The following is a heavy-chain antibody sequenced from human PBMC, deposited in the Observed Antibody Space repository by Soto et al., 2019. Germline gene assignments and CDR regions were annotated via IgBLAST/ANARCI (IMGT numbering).Heavy chain of an antibody. Sequence: GGSLRLSCAGSGFTFSSYEMNWVRQAPGKGLEWVSYISSSGSTIYYADSVKGRFTISRDNAKNSLYLQMNSLRAEDTAVYYCARDHKGGYYYYGMDVWGQGTTVTVSS. CDR2: ISSSGSTI. CDR1: GFTFSSYE. J-gene: IGHJ6*02. CDR3: ARDHKGGYYYYGMDV. V-gene: IGHV3-48*03.